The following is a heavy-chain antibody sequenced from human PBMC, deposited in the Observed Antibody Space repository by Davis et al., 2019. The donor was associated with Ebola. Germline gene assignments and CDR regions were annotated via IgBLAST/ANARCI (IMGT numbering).Heavy chain of an antibody. D-gene: IGHD1-20*01. CDR3: VRYPPSNWNEFDY. V-gene: IGHV1-8*02. CDR1: GGTFSSYT. J-gene: IGHJ4*02. CDR2: MNPNSGNT. Sequence: ASVKVSCKASGGTFSSYTINWVRQATGQGLEWMGWMNPNSGNTGYAQKFQGRVTMTRDTSITTAYMELSSLTSEDTAVYYCVRYPPSNWNEFDYWGQGTLVTVSS.